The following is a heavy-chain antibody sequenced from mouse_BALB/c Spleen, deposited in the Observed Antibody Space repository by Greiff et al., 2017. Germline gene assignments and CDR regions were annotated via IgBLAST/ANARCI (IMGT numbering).Heavy chain of an antibody. V-gene: IGHV2-6-7*02. Sequence: VQLQESGPGLVAPSQTLSISCTASGFTFTGYGVHWVRQPPGKGLEWLGRIWGDGSTDYNSALKSRLSISTDNSKSQVFLKMNRLQTDDTARYYCARDKLTETGFAYWGQGTLVTVSA. J-gene: IGHJ3*01. CDR1: GFTFTGYG. CDR3: ARDKLTETGFAY. CDR2: IWGDGST. D-gene: IGHD4-1*01.